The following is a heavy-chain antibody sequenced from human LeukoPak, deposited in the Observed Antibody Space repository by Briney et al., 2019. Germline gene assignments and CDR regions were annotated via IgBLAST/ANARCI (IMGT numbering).Heavy chain of an antibody. D-gene: IGHD3-9*01. V-gene: IGHV3-7*05. Sequence: GGSLRLSCAASGFTFSNYWMSWVRQAPGKGLEWVANIKEDGSEKYYVGSVKGRFTISRDNAKNSLYLQMNSLRAEDTAVYYCASESRSYDVLTGYYPTHYFDYWGQGTLVTVSS. CDR3: ASESRSYDVLTGYYPTHYFDY. J-gene: IGHJ4*02. CDR1: GFTFSNYW. CDR2: IKEDGSEK.